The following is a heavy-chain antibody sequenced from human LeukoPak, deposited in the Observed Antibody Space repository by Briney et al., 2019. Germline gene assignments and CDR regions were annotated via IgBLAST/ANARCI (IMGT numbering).Heavy chain of an antibody. Sequence: GGSLRLSCAASGFAFSNYWMHWVRQAPGKGLVWVSRINSDGSGTTYADSVRGRFTISRDNAKNTLYLQVNSLRAEDTAVYYCARTEGTVAYDSWGQGTLVTVSS. J-gene: IGHJ5*01. CDR3: ARTEGTVAYDS. V-gene: IGHV3-74*01. CDR2: INSDGSGT. D-gene: IGHD4-23*01. CDR1: GFAFSNYW.